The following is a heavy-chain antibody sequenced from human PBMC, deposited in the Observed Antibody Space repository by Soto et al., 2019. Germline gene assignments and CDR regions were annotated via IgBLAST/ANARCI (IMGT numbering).Heavy chain of an antibody. CDR3: ARGLFLDY. CDR1: GFTFSNYW. Sequence: EVQLVESGGGLVQPGGSLRLSCATSGFTFSNYWMHWVRQALGKGPVWASRINEDESNTNYADSVKGRFTISRDNAKNTLYLQMNSLRAEDTAVYYCARGLFLDYWGQGTRVTVSS. D-gene: IGHD3-3*01. J-gene: IGHJ4*02. CDR2: INEDESNT. V-gene: IGHV3-74*01.